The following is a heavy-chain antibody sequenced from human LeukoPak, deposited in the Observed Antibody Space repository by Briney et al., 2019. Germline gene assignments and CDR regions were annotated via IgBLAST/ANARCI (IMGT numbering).Heavy chain of an antibody. D-gene: IGHD1-26*01. J-gene: IGHJ4*02. V-gene: IGHV4-59*08. Sequence: SETLSLTCTVSGGSISRYYWSWIRQPPGKGLEWVGYIYSTGSTNSNPSLKSRVTISIDTSRNQFSLRLTSVTAADTAVYYCARHESAVGALFYWGQGTLVTVSS. CDR3: ARHESAVGALFY. CDR1: GGSISRYY. CDR2: IYSTGST.